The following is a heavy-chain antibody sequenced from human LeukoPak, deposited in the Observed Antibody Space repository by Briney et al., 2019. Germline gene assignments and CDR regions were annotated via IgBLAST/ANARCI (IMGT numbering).Heavy chain of an antibody. CDR1: GGSFSGYY. CDR3: ARDGRRYYYDSSGYPGMPYYFDY. J-gene: IGHJ4*02. Sequence: SETLSLTCAVYGGSFSGYYWSWIRQPPGKGLGWIGEINHSGSTNYNPSLKSRVTISVDTSKNQFSLKLSSVTAADTAVYYCARDGRRYYYDSSGYPGMPYYFDYWGQGTLVTVSS. CDR2: INHSGST. D-gene: IGHD3-22*01. V-gene: IGHV4-34*01.